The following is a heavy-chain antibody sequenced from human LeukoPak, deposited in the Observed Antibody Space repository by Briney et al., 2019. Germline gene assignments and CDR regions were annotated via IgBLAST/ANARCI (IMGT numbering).Heavy chain of an antibody. V-gene: IGHV3-23*01. D-gene: IGHD3-16*01. J-gene: IGHJ4*02. CDR3: AKGGSFDY. CDR1: GFAFYDYA. CDR2: ITVSGGST. Sequence: GGSLRLSCAASGFAFYDYAMTWVRQAPGKGLEWVSAITVSGGSTYYADSVRGRFTISRDNSKNTLYLQMNSLTAEDTAVYYCAKGGSFDYWGQGTLVTVSS.